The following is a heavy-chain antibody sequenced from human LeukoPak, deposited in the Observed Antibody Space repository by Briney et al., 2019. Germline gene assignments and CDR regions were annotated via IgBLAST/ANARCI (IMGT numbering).Heavy chain of an antibody. CDR1: GYTFSDYY. CDR3: ARSARHCNNGVCFTDYYIDL. Sequence: GASVKVSCKASGYTFSDYYIHFVRQAPGQGLERMGRINPNSGDPNYPQKFQGRVTMTRDTSISTAYMEMNSLTSDDTAVYYCARSARHCNNGVCFTDYYIDLWGKGTTVTVSS. CDR2: INPNSGDP. D-gene: IGHD2-8*01. V-gene: IGHV1-2*06. J-gene: IGHJ6*03.